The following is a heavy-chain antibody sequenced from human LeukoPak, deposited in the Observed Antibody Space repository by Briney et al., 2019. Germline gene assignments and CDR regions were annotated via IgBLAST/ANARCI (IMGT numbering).Heavy chain of an antibody. Sequence: ASVKVSCKASGYTFTSYGISWVRQAPGQGLEWMGWISAYNGNTNYAQKLQGRVTMTTDTSTSTAYMELRSLRSDDTAVYYCARDLASRPLEWLLPKNNWFDPWGQGTLVTVSS. CDR1: GYTFTSYG. D-gene: IGHD3-3*01. J-gene: IGHJ5*02. V-gene: IGHV1-18*01. CDR2: ISAYNGNT. CDR3: ARDLASRPLEWLLPKNNWFDP.